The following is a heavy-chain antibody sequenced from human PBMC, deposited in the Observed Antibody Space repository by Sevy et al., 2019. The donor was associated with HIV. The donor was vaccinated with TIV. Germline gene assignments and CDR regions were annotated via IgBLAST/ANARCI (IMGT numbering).Heavy chain of an antibody. D-gene: IGHD2-8*01. V-gene: IGHV3-23*01. J-gene: IGHJ4*02. CDR1: GFTFSRYT. CDR3: VREGCTKPHDF. Sequence: GGSLRLSCAASGFTFSRYTMTWVRQAPGKGLEWGSTFCFGDGSMNYADSAKGRFTITRDNSKDTLYLQMNNLRAEDTAMYYCVREGCTKPHDFWGQGTLVSVSS. CDR2: FCFGDGSM.